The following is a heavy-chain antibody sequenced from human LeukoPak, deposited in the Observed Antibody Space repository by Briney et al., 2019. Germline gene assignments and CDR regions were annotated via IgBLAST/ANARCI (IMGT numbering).Heavy chain of an antibody. CDR1: GFTLSSYA. D-gene: IGHD6-13*01. CDR2: ISGSGGNT. J-gene: IGHJ5*02. V-gene: IGHV3-23*01. CDR3: AKEDGEYSSSYNRFDP. Sequence: GGSLRLSCAASGFTLSSYAMSWVRQAPGKGLEWVSAISGSGGNTYYADSVKGRFTISRDNSKNTLYLQMNSLRAEDTAVYYCAKEDGEYSSSYNRFDPWGQGTLVTVSS.